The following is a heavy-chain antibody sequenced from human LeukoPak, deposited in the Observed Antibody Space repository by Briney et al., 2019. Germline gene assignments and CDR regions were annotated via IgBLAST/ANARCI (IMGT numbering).Heavy chain of an antibody. V-gene: IGHV3-30-3*01. J-gene: IGHJ6*02. Sequence: GRSLRLSCAASGFTFSSYAMHWVRQAPGKGLEWVAVISYDGSNKYYADSVKGRFTISRDNSKNTLYLQMNSLRAEDTAVYYCARWLQKIYYYYYGMDVWGQGTTVTVSS. CDR3: ARWLQKIYYYYYGMDV. CDR1: GFTFSSYA. D-gene: IGHD5-24*01. CDR2: ISYDGSNK.